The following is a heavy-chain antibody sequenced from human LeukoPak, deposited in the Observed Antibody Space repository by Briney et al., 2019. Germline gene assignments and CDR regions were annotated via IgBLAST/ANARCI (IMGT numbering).Heavy chain of an antibody. J-gene: IGHJ4*02. V-gene: IGHV3-48*03. CDR3: ARDPTSYIYGFLDY. Sequence: GGSLRLSCAASGFTFSSYEMNWVRQAPGKGLEWVSYISASGTTIYYADSVKGRFTMSRDNAKNSLYLQMNSLRAEDTAVYYCARDPTSYIYGFLDYWVQGTLVTVSS. D-gene: IGHD5-18*01. CDR2: ISASGTTI. CDR1: GFTFSSYE.